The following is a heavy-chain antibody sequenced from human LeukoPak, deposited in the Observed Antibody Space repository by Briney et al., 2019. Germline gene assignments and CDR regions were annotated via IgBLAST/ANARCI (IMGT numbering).Heavy chain of an antibody. D-gene: IGHD5-12*01. CDR3: TAASRVATINYFDY. J-gene: IGHJ4*02. CDR1: GFTFSNAW. CDR2: IKSKTDGGTT. Sequence: GGSLRLSCAASGFTFSNAWMSWVRQAPGKGLEWVGRIKSKTDGGTTDYAAPVKGRFTISRDDSKNTLYLQMNSLKTEDTAVYYCTAASRVATINYFDYWGQGTLVTVSS. V-gene: IGHV3-15*01.